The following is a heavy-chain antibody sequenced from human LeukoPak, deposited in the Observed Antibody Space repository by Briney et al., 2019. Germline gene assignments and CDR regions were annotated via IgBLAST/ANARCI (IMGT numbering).Heavy chain of an antibody. V-gene: IGHV3-43D*03. D-gene: IGHD3-10*01. J-gene: IGHJ4*02. Sequence: PGGSLRLSCAASGFTFDVYAMHWVRQAPGKGLEWVSLISWDGCSTYYADSVKGRFTISRDNSKNSLYLQMNSLRAEDTALYYCARGPILDYWGQGTLVTVSS. CDR1: GFTFDVYA. CDR3: ARGPILDY. CDR2: ISWDGCST.